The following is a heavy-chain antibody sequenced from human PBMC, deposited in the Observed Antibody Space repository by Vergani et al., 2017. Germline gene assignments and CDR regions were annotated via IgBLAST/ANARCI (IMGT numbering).Heavy chain of an antibody. V-gene: IGHV3-30*18. CDR2: ISFDGTNE. D-gene: IGHD6-13*01. J-gene: IGHJ6*03. CDR1: GFALNRHA. CDR3: AKGYSGSYYHYMDV. Sequence: QVQLVESGGGVVQPGTSLRLSCVVSGFALNRHAMYWVRQAPGKGLEWVVGISFDGTNEYYPDLVKGRFTISRDIAKNTLYPQMNSLRAEDTALYYCAKGYSGSYYHYMDVWGKXP.